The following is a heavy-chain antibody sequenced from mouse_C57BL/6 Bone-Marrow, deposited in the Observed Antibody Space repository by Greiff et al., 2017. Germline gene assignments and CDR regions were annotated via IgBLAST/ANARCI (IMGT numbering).Heavy chain of an antibody. J-gene: IGHJ2*01. Sequence: QVQLQQPGAELVKPGASVKMSCKASGYTFTSYWITWVKQRPGQGLEWIGDIYPGSGSTNYNEKFKSKATLTVETSSSTAYMQLSSLTSEDSAVYYCASSGLLWLRLWDYWGQGTTLTVSS. CDR2: IYPGSGST. CDR1: GYTFTSYW. CDR3: ASSGLLWLRLWDY. V-gene: IGHV1-55*01. D-gene: IGHD2-2*01.